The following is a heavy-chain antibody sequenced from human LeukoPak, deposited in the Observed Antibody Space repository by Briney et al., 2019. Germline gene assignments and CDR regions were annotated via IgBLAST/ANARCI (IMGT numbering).Heavy chain of an antibody. CDR1: GFTFDDYG. Sequence: GGSLRLSCAASGFTFDDYGMSWVRQAPGKGLEWVSGINWNGGSTGYADSVKGRFTISRDNAKNSLYLQMDSLRAEDTALYYCAREHYGSGSYYSGYYFDYWGLGTLVTVSS. CDR3: AREHYGSGSYYSGYYFDY. V-gene: IGHV3-20*04. CDR2: INWNGGST. J-gene: IGHJ4*02. D-gene: IGHD3-10*01.